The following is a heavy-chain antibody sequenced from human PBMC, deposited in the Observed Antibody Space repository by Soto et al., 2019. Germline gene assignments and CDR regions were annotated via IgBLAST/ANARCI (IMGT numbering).Heavy chain of an antibody. CDR1: GFTFSSYA. V-gene: IGHV3-30-3*01. CDR2: ISYDGSNK. J-gene: IGHJ6*02. CDR3: ARDLRVRALLGMDV. Sequence: PGGSLRLSCAASGFTFSSYAMHWVRQAPGKGLEWVAVISYDGSNKYYADSVKGRFTISRDNSKNTLYLQMNSLRAEDTAVYYCARDLRVRALLGMDVWGQGTTVTVSS. D-gene: IGHD6-13*01.